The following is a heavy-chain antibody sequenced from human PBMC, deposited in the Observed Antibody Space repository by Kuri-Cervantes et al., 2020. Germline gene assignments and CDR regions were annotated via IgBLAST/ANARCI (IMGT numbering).Heavy chain of an antibody. CDR1: GYIFTNYY. CDR2: INTKSRAT. CDR3: ARDRSADVTYYYYYMDV. J-gene: IGHJ6*03. Sequence: ASVKVSCKTSGYIFTNYYIHWVRQAPGQGLEWMGWINTKSRATKYAQKFQGRVTMTSVTSVSTAYMELTRLRSDDTAVYYCARDRSADVTYYYYYMDVWGKGTTVTVSS. V-gene: IGHV1-2*02. D-gene: IGHD1-14*01.